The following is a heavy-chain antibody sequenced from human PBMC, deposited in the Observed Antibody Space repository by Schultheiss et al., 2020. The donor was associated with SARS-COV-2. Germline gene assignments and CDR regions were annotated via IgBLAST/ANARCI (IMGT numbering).Heavy chain of an antibody. D-gene: IGHD5-18*01. CDR1: GFTFSSYA. CDR2: ISSSSSYM. CDR3: AKVYTAMVSGGHAFDI. V-gene: IGHV3-21*01. Sequence: GGSLRLSCAASGFTFSSYAMSWVRQAPGKGLEWVSSISSSSSYMYYADSVKGRFTISRDNAKNSLYLQMNSLRAEDTAVYYCAKVYTAMVSGGHAFDIWGQGTMVTVSS. J-gene: IGHJ3*02.